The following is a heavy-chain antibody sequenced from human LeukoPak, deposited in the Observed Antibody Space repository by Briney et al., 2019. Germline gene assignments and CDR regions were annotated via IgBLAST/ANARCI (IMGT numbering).Heavy chain of an antibody. V-gene: IGHV3-23*01. CDR3: AKDMYSSSWYDAFDI. CDR2: ISGSGGST. Sequence: GGSLRLSCAASGFTFSSYAMSWVRQAPGKGLEWVSAISGSGGSTYYADSVKGRFTTSRDNSKNTLYLQMNSLRAEDTAVYYCAKDMYSSSWYDAFDIWGQGTMVTVSS. D-gene: IGHD6-13*01. J-gene: IGHJ3*02. CDR1: GFTFSSYA.